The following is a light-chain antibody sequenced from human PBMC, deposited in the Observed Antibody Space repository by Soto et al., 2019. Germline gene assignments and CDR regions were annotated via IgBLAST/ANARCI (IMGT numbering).Light chain of an antibody. J-gene: IGLJ1*01. Sequence: QSALTQPPSASGSPGQSVTISCTGTSSDVGGYNYVSWYQQHPGKAPKLMIYEVSNRPSGVPDRFSGSKSGNTASLTVSGHQAEDEANYYCSSYAGSNNYVFGTGTKLTVL. CDR2: EVS. CDR1: SSDVGGYNY. V-gene: IGLV2-8*01. CDR3: SSYAGSNNYV.